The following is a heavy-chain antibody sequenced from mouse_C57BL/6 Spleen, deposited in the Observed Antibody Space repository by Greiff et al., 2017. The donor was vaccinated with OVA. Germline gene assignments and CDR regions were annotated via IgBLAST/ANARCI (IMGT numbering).Heavy chain of an antibody. V-gene: IGHV3-6*01. CDR2: ISYDGSN. CDR1: GYSITSCYY. J-gene: IGHJ1*03. D-gene: IGHD2-3*01. Sequence: VQLKESGPGLVKPSQSLSLTCSVTGYSITSCYYWNWIRQFPGNKLEWMGYISYDGSNNYNPSLKNRISITRDTSKNQFFLKLNSVTTEDTATYYCARTDDGSGYFDVWGTGTTVTVSS. CDR3: ARTDDGSGYFDV.